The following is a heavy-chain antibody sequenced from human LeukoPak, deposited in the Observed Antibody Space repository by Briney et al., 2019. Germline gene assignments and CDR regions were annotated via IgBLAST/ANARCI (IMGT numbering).Heavy chain of an antibody. V-gene: IGHV3-30-3*01. CDR1: GFTFSSQA. CDR2: ISYDGSNK. D-gene: IGHD3-16*01. J-gene: IGHJ5*02. CDR3: ARDWGRDH. Sequence: PGGPLRLSCAASGFTFSSQAMHGGRQAPGKGLEWVAVISYDGSNKYYADSVNGRFTISRDNSKNALYLQMNSLRAEDRAVYYCARDWGRDHWGQGTLVTVSS.